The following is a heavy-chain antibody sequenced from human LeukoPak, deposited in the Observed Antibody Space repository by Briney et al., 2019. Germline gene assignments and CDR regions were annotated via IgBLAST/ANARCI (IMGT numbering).Heavy chain of an antibody. D-gene: IGHD2-8*01. V-gene: IGHV1-18*01. J-gene: IGHJ4*02. CDR2: ISADNGNT. Sequence: ASVKVTCKASVYTFTSYGITWVRQAPGQGLEWMGWISADNGNTNYAQKLQGRVTLTTDTSTSTAYMELRSLRSDDAAVYYCAIDVYPALETTMGSDYWSQGTLVTVSS. CDR3: AIDVYPALETTMGSDY. CDR1: VYTFTSYG.